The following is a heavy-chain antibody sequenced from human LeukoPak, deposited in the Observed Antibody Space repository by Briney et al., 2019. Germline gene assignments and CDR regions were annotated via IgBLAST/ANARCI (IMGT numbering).Heavy chain of an antibody. V-gene: IGHV4-59*01. CDR1: GGSISSYY. CDR3: ARMGRSSSPFQH. Sequence: PSETLSLTCTVSGGSISSYYWSWIRQPPGKGLEWIGYIFYSGSTNYNPSLKSRVTISVDTSKNQFSLKLSSVTAADTAVYYCARMGRSSSPFQHWGQGTLVTVSS. CDR2: IFYSGST. J-gene: IGHJ1*01. D-gene: IGHD6-13*01.